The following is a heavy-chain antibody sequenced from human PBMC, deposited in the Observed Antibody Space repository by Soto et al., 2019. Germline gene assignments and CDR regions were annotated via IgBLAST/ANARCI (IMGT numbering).Heavy chain of an antibody. Sequence: QVQLEESGGGVVQPGTSLRLSCVASGFTFSSYGMHWXRQAPGKGLEWVAVIPNTENKKYYADSVKGRFTISRDNSQNTLFLQMDSLMSEDTAVYYCARTAGGRVRGALDIWGQGTMVTVS. V-gene: IGHV3-30-3*01. CDR2: IPNTENKK. D-gene: IGHD6-13*01. CDR1: GFTFSSYG. J-gene: IGHJ3*02. CDR3: ARTAGGRVRGALDI.